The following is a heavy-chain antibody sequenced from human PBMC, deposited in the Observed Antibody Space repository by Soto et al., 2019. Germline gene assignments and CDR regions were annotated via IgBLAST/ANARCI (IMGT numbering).Heavy chain of an antibody. V-gene: IGHV4-34*01. CDR3: ARGPAGYSSRGGMDV. J-gene: IGHJ6*02. CDR2: INHSGST. D-gene: IGHD6-13*01. CDR1: GGSFSGYY. Sequence: SETLSLTCAVYGGSFSGYYWSWIRQPPGKGLEWIGEINHSGSTNYNPSLKSRVTISVDTSKNQFSLKLSSVTAADTAVYYCARGPAGYSSRGGMDVWGQGTTVTVYS.